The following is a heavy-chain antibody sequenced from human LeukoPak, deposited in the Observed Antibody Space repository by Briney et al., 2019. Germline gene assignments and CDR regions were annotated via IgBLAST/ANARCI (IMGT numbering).Heavy chain of an antibody. J-gene: IGHJ4*02. CDR1: GGSFSGYY. D-gene: IGHD7-27*01. CDR3: ARGKLGTGPYYFDY. V-gene: IGHV4-34*01. CDR2: INHSGST. Sequence: SETLSLTCAVCGGSFSGYYWSWIRQPPGKGLEWIGEINHSGSTNYNPSLKSRVTISVDTSKNQFSLKLSSVTAADTAVYYCARGKLGTGPYYFDYWGQGTLVTVSS.